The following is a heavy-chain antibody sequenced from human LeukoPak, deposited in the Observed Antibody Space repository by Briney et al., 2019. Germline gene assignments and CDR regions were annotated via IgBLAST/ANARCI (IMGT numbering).Heavy chain of an antibody. D-gene: IGHD3-22*01. CDR3: ARVPYYYDSSGYYYVDY. Sequence: SETLSLTCAVSGYSISSGYYWGWIRQPPGKGLEGIGSIYHSGSTYYNTSLKSRVTISVDTSKNQFSLKLSSVTAADTAVYYCARVPYYYDSSGYYYVDYWGQGTLVTVSS. J-gene: IGHJ4*02. V-gene: IGHV4-38-2*01. CDR1: GYSISSGYY. CDR2: IYHSGST.